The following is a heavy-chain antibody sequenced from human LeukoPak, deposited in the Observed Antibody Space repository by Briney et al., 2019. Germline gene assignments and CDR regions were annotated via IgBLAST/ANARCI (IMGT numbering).Heavy chain of an antibody. J-gene: IGHJ4*02. CDR1: GGSFSGYY. CDR3: ARQETVDTAMVTY. V-gene: IGHV4-34*01. D-gene: IGHD5-18*01. CDR2: INHSGST. Sequence: SETLSLTCAVYGGSFSGYYWSWIRQPPGKGLEWIGEINHSGSTNYNPSLKSRVTISVDTSKNQFSLKLSSVTAADTAVYYCARQETVDTAMVTYWGQGTLVTVSS.